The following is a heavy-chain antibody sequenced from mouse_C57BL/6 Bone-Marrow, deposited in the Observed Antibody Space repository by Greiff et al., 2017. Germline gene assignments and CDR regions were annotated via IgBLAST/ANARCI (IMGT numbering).Heavy chain of an antibody. D-gene: IGHD3-3*01. Sequence: EVQLVESGGGLVQPKGSLKLSCAASGFSFNTYAMNWVRQAPGKGLEWVARIRSKSNNYATYYADSVKDRFTISRDDSESMLYLQMNNLKTEDTAMYYCVIGGYYAMDYWCQGTSVTVSS. V-gene: IGHV10-1*01. J-gene: IGHJ4*01. CDR1: GFSFNTYA. CDR2: IRSKSNNYAT. CDR3: VIGGYYAMDY.